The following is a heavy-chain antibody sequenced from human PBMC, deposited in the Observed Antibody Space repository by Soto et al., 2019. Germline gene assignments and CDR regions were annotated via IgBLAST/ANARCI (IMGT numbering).Heavy chain of an antibody. Sequence: QVQLVESGGGVVQPGRSLRLSCAASGFTFSSYGMHWVRQAPGKGLEWVAVIWYDGSNKYYADSVKGRFTISRDNSKNALYLQMNSLRAEDTAVDYCARDGSAAFDIWGQGTMVTVSS. CDR3: ARDGSAAFDI. CDR1: GFTFSSYG. CDR2: IWYDGSNK. V-gene: IGHV3-33*01. J-gene: IGHJ3*02.